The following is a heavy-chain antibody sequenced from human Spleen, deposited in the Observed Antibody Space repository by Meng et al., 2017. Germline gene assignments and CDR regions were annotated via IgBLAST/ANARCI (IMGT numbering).Heavy chain of an antibody. V-gene: IGHV3-9*01. Sequence: SLKISCAASGFTFDDYAMHWVRQAPGKGLEWVSGISWNSGSIYYADSVKGRFTISRDNAKNSLYLQMNSLRAEDTALYYCAKDMTRRLQFYYFDYWGQGTLVTVSS. J-gene: IGHJ4*02. CDR3: AKDMTRRLQFYYFDY. CDR2: ISWNSGSI. CDR1: GFTFDDYA. D-gene: IGHD5-24*01.